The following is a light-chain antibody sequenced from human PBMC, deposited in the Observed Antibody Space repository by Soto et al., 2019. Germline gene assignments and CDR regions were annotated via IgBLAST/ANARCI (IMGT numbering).Light chain of an antibody. Sequence: DIVMTQSPLSLPVTPGEPASISCRSSQSLLHSNGYNYLDWYLQKPGQSPQLLIYLGSNRASGVPDRFSGSGSGTHSTLKISRVEAEDVGVYYCMQALQTPLTFGGGTKVEIK. CDR3: MQALQTPLT. V-gene: IGKV2-28*01. CDR1: QSLLHSNGYNY. J-gene: IGKJ4*01. CDR2: LGS.